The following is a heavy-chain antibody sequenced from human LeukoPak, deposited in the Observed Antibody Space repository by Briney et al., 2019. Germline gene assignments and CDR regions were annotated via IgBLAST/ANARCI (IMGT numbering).Heavy chain of an antibody. CDR3: AGGDYYGSGSPLDY. Sequence: PSETLSLTCAVYGGSFSGYYWSWIRQPPGKGLEWIGEINHSGSTNYNPSLKSRVTISVDTSKNQFSLKLSSATAADTAVYYCAGGDYYGSGSPLDYWGQGTLVTVSS. D-gene: IGHD3-10*01. CDR2: INHSGST. J-gene: IGHJ4*02. V-gene: IGHV4-34*01. CDR1: GGSFSGYY.